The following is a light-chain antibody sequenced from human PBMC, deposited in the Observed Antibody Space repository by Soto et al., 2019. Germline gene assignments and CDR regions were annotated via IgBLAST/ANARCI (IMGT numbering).Light chain of an antibody. CDR1: SSNIGAGYD. CDR2: GNS. CDR3: QSYDSSLSAAV. Sequence: QSVLTQPPSVSGAPGQRVTISCTGSSSNIGAGYDVHWYQQLPGTAPKLLIYGNSNRPSGVPDRFSGSKSGTSASLASTGLQAEDGANYSCQSYDSSLSAAVFGGGTQLTVL. J-gene: IGLJ7*01. V-gene: IGLV1-40*01.